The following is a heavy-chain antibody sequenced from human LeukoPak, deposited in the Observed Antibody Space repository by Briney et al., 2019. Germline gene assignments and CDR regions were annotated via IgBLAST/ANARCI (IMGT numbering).Heavy chain of an antibody. CDR3: AKGEYQLLIGVDY. CDR2: ISSSGSTI. J-gene: IGHJ4*02. D-gene: IGHD2-2*01. Sequence: GGSLRLSCAASGFTVSSNYMSWIRQAPGKGLEWVSYISSSGSTIYYADSVKGRFTISRDNAKNSLYLQMNSLRAEDMAVYYCAKGEYQLLIGVDYWGQGTLVTVSS. V-gene: IGHV3-11*04. CDR1: GFTVSSNY.